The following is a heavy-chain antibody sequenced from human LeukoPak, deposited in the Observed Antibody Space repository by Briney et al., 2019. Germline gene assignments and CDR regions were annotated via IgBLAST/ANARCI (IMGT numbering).Heavy chain of an antibody. CDR1: GYTFTGYY. J-gene: IGHJ4*02. CDR2: INPNSGGT. D-gene: IGHD1-7*01. CDR3: ARAPPSITGTTTYFDS. Sequence: GASVKVSCKASGYTFTGYYMHWVRQAPGQGLEWMGWINPNSGGTNYAQKFQGRVTMTRDTSISTAYMELSRLRSDDTAVYYCARAPPSITGTTTYFDSWSQGTLVTVSS. V-gene: IGHV1-2*02.